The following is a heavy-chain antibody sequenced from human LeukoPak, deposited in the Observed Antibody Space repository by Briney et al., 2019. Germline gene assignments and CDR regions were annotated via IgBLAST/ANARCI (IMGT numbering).Heavy chain of an antibody. D-gene: IGHD3-10*01. V-gene: IGHV1-69*13. Sequence: ASVKVSCKASGGTFSSYAISWVRQAPGQGLEWMGGIIPIFGTANYAQKFQGRVTITADESTSKAYMELSSLRSEDTAVYYCARALGESLGHYYFDYWGQGTLVTVSS. CDR2: IIPIFGTA. J-gene: IGHJ4*02. CDR1: GGTFSSYA. CDR3: ARALGESLGHYYFDY.